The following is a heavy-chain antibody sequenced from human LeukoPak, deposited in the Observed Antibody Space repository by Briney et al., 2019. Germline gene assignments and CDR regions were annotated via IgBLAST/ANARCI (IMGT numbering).Heavy chain of an antibody. Sequence: SETLSLTCTVSGYSISSGYYWGWIRQPPGKGLEWIGSIYHSGSTYYNPSLKSRVTISVDTSKNQFSLKLSSVTAADTAVYYCARDSGGSGTLSNRPYNWFDPWGQGTLVTVSS. CDR1: GYSISSGYY. CDR3: ARDSGGSGTLSNRPYNWFDP. V-gene: IGHV4-38-2*02. D-gene: IGHD3-10*01. CDR2: IYHSGST. J-gene: IGHJ5*02.